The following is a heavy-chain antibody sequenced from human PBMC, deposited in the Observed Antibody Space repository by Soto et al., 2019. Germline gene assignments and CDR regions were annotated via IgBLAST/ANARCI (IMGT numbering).Heavy chain of an antibody. J-gene: IGHJ4*02. CDR1: GFTFRSYT. Sequence: PGGSLRLSCSASGFTFRSYTMHWVRQAPGKGLEWVGVITYDGTNQYYADSVKGRFTISRDNSKNTLYLQMNSLRPDDTAVYYCASAPNGSYPEFDYRGQGTLVTVSS. CDR3: ASAPNGSYPEFDY. CDR2: ITYDGTNQ. D-gene: IGHD1-26*01. V-gene: IGHV3-30-3*01.